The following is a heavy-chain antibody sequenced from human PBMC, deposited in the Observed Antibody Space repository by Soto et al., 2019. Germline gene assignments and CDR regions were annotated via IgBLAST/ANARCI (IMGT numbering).Heavy chain of an antibody. V-gene: IGHV1-2*04. D-gene: IGHD5-12*01. CDR3: ARSQFTGYDSNWFDP. J-gene: IGHJ5*02. CDR2: INPNTGDT. CDR1: GYTFTAYY. Sequence: QVQLVQSGAEVKKPGASVKVSCKASGYTFTAYYMHWVRQAPGQGLEWMGWINPNTGDTNYAHKFQLWVTLTRDTSINTAYMALSRLKSDDTAVYYCARSQFTGYDSNWFDPWGQGTLVTVSS.